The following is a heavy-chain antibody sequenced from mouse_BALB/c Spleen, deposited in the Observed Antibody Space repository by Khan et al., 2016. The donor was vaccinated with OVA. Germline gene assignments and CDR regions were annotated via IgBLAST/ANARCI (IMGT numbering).Heavy chain of an antibody. V-gene: IGHV3-2*02. Sequence: EVQLVETGPGLVKPSQSLSLTCTVTGYSITTDYAWNWIRQFPGNKLEWMGFISYSGNTKYNPSLKSRISITRDTSKNQFFLQLKDVTTEDTARYDCEIVYGGDFDYWGQGTTLTVSS. D-gene: IGHD1-1*01. CDR3: EIVYGGDFDY. CDR2: ISYSGNT. J-gene: IGHJ2*01. CDR1: GYSITTDYA.